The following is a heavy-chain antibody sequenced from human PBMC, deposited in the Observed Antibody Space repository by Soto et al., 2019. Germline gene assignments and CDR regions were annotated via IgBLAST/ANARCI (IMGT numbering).Heavy chain of an antibody. V-gene: IGHV3-23*01. Sequence: PGGSLRLSCAASGFTFSSYAMSWVRQAPGKGLEWVSAISGSGGSTYYADSVKGRFTISRDNSKNTLYLQMNSLRAEDTAVYYCAKGGLRFIAAAGYFYYWGQGNLVTVSA. CDR1: GFTFSSYA. CDR3: AKGGLRFIAAAGYFYY. D-gene: IGHD6-13*01. J-gene: IGHJ4*02. CDR2: ISGSGGST.